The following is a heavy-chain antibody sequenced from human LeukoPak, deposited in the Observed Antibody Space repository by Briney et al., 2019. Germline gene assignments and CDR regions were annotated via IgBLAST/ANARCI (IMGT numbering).Heavy chain of an antibody. V-gene: IGHV4-59*01. CDR1: GGSISSYY. J-gene: IGHJ3*02. CDR2: IYYSGST. D-gene: IGHD3-22*01. Sequence: SETLSLTCTVSGGSISSYYWSWIRQPPGKGLEWIGYIYYSGSTNYNPSLKSRVTISVDTSKNQFSLKLSSVTAADTAVYYCARDYYDSSGYQDAFDIWGQGTMVTVSS. CDR3: ARDYYDSSGYQDAFDI.